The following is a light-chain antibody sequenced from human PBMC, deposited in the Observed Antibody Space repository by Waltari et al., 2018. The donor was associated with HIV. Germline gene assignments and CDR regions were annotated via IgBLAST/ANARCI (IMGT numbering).Light chain of an antibody. V-gene: IGLV6-57*04. J-gene: IGLJ2*01. CDR1: SGSIASNY. Sequence: NFMLTQPHSVSESPGKTVTISCTRSSGSIASNYVQWYQQRPGSAPTTVIYEDNQRPSGVPERCSGSIDSSSNSASLTISGLKTEDEADYYCQSYDSSNVVFGGGTKLTVL. CDR3: QSYDSSNVV. CDR2: EDN.